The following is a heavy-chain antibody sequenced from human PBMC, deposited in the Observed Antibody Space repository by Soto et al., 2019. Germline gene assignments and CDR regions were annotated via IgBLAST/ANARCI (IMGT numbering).Heavy chain of an antibody. V-gene: IGHV2-5*01. Sequence: QITLKESGPTLVKPTQTLTLTCTFSGFSLSTSGAGVGWIRQSPGKALQWLALIYWNGDKRYNPSLKTRLTITNDTSKNHVVLTLTNMDPVDTATYYCAHRPSGWFLFDYWGQGTLVTVSS. CDR3: AHRPSGWFLFDY. CDR1: GFSLSTSGAG. J-gene: IGHJ4*02. D-gene: IGHD6-19*01. CDR2: IYWNGDK.